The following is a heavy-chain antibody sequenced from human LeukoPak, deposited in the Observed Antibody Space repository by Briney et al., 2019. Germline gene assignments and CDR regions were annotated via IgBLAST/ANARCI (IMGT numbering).Heavy chain of an antibody. D-gene: IGHD3-10*01. CDR3: AKRGVVIRVILVGFHKEAYYFDS. CDR1: GITLSNYG. CDR2: ISDRGGRT. V-gene: IGHV3-23*01. J-gene: IGHJ4*02. Sequence: GGSLRLSCAVSGITLSNYGMSWVREAPGRGLGRVAGISDRGGRTNYADSVKGRFTISRENSKNTLYLQMNSLRAEDTAVYFCAKRGVVIRVILVGFHKEAYYFDSWGQGALVTVSS.